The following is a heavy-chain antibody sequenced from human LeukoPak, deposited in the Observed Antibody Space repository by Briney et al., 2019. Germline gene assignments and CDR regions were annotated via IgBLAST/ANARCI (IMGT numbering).Heavy chain of an antibody. V-gene: IGHV4-39*07. CDR2: IYYSVST. D-gene: IGHD6-13*01. CDR1: GGSISSSSYY. CDR3: ARVLAAAGNNWFDP. J-gene: IGHJ5*02. Sequence: SETLSLTCTVSGGSISSSSYYWGWIRQPPGKGLEWIGSIYYSVSTYYNPSLKSRVTISVDTSKNQFSLKLSSVTAADTAVYYCARVLAAAGNNWFDPWGQGTLVTVSS.